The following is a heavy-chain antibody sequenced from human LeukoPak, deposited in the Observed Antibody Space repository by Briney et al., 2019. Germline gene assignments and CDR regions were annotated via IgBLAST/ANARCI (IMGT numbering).Heavy chain of an antibody. CDR1: GESFSGNY. CDR2: IYYSGST. J-gene: IGHJ4*02. V-gene: IGHV4-31*11. D-gene: IGHD4-11*01. Sequence: SETLSLTCAVYGESFSGNYWSWIRQHPGKGLEWIGYIYYSGSTYYNPSLKSRVTISVDTSKNQFSLKLSSVTAADTAVYYCARETNNDYSNGHYFDYWGQGTLVTVSS. CDR3: ARETNNDYSNGHYFDY.